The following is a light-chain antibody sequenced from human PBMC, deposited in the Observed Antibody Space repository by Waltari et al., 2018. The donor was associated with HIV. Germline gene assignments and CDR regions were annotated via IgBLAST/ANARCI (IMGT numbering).Light chain of an antibody. CDR1: QNISHN. CDR3: QQTLSTPHT. V-gene: IGKV1-39*01. CDR2: AAS. Sequence: DIQMTQSPSSLSASVGDRVTLTCRAPQNISHNLNWYQQTPEKAPRLLIFAASNVHSGVPSLCSGSAAGAVFTLTVNSLQHENCATYCCQQTLSTPHTFGPGTRLEIK. J-gene: IGKJ5*01.